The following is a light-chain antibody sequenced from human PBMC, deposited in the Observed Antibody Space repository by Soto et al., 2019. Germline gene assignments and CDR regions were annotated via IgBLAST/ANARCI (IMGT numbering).Light chain of an antibody. CDR2: DAS. CDR1: QSVDRY. V-gene: IGKV1-5*01. Sequence: DIQMTRSPSTLSASVVGRGSASCRASQSVDRYLAWYQQKPGKAPHLLIYDASSLESGVPSRFSGSGSGTEFTLTISSLQPDDFTTFYCQQYKDYTWTFGQGTKVDIK. CDR3: QQYKDYTWT. J-gene: IGKJ1*01.